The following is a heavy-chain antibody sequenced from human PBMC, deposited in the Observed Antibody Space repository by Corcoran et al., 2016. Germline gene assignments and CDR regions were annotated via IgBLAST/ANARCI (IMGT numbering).Heavy chain of an antibody. CDR2: INPSGGST. Sequence: QVQLVQSGAEVKKPGASVKVSCKASGYTFTSYYMHWVRQAPGQGLEWMGIINPSGGSTSYAQKFQGRVPMTRDTPTSTVYMELSSRRSDDTAVYYCARDGQLGYFDYWGQGTLVTVSS. J-gene: IGHJ4*02. CDR3: ARDGQLGYFDY. V-gene: IGHV1-46*01. CDR1: GYTFTSYY. D-gene: IGHD6-13*01.